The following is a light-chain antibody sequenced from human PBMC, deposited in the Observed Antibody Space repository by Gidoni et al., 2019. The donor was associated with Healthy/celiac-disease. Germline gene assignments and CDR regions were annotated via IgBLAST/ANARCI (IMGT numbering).Light chain of an antibody. CDR2: AAS. J-gene: IGKJ1*01. V-gene: IGKV1-6*01. CDR1: QGIRND. CDR3: LQDYNYPRT. Sequence: AIQMPQSPSSLSASVGDRVTITCRASQGIRNDLGWYQQKPGKAPKLLIYAASSLQSGVPSRFSGSGSGTDCTLTISSLQPEDFATYYCLQDYNYPRTFGQGTKVEIK.